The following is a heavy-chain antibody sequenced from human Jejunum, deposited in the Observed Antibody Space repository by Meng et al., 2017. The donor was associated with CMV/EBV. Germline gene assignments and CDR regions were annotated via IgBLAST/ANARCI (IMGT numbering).Heavy chain of an antibody. CDR1: GYPFIGYH. CDR3: ARDRAYGGNIVFVDH. J-gene: IGHJ4*02. Sequence: GYPFIGYHIHWVRQAPGQGLEWMGRIIPNIGNTDYAQKFQGRVTLTRDTSISTAYMELNSLKSDDTAMYYCARDRAYGGNIVFVDHWGQGMLVTVSS. D-gene: IGHD4-23*01. V-gene: IGHV1-2*02. CDR2: IIPNIGNT.